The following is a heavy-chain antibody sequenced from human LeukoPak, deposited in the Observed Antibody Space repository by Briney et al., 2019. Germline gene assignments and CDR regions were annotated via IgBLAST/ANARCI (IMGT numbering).Heavy chain of an antibody. CDR3: AKTQWPHYYYYYGMDV. CDR1: GSTFSSYA. CDR2: ISGSGGST. D-gene: IGHD6-19*01. Sequence: GGSLRLSCAASGSTFSSYAMSWVRQAPGKGLEWVSAISGSGGSTYYADSVKGRFTISRDNSKNTLYLQMNSLRAEDTAVYYCAKTQWPHYYYYYGMDVWGQGTTVTVSS. V-gene: IGHV3-23*01. J-gene: IGHJ6*02.